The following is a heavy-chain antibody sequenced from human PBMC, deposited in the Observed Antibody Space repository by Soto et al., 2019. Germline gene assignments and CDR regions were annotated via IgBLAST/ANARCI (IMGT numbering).Heavy chain of an antibody. J-gene: IGHJ4*02. CDR3: ARPIIGAKPDY. CDR1: GFTFSSYG. Sequence: GGSLRLSCAASGFTFSSYGMHWVRQAPGKGLEWVAVISYDGSNKYYADSVKGRFTISRDNSKNTLYLQMNSLRAEDTAVYYCARPIIGAKPDYWGQGTLVTVSS. CDR2: ISYDGSNK. D-gene: IGHD5-12*01. V-gene: IGHV3-30*03.